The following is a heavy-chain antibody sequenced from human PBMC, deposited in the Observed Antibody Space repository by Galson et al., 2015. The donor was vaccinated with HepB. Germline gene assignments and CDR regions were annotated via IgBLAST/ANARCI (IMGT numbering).Heavy chain of an antibody. V-gene: IGHV3-11*01. CDR3: ARCGYYDTSGYWSDGMDV. CDR2: ITNSGTTI. Sequence: SLRLSCAASGFSFSDYYMTWIRQAPGKGLEWVSYITNSGTTIYYADSVKGRFTISRDNAKNSLYLQMNSLRAEDAAVYYCARCGYYDTSGYWSDGMDVWGQGTTVTVSS. J-gene: IGHJ6*02. CDR1: GFSFSDYY. D-gene: IGHD3-22*01.